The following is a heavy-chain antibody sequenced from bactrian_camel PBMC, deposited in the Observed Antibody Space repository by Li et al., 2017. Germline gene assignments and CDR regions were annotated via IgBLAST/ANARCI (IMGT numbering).Heavy chain of an antibody. CDR2: ISSDGAT. V-gene: IGHV3S1*01. J-gene: IGHJ4*01. Sequence: VQLVESGGGLVQPGKSLRLSCAASGFTFSSYWMYWFRQAPGKEREGVAVISSDGATYYADSVKGRFTISRDNPKNTVYLQLNSLKTEDMAMYYCATMYGGTWYPSLSYCGQGTQVTVS. CDR1: GFTFSSYW. D-gene: IGHD6*01. CDR3: ATMYGGTWYPSLSY.